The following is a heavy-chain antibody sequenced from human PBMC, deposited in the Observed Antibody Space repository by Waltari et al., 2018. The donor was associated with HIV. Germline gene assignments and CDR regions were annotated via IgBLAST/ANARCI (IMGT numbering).Heavy chain of an antibody. CDR2: IWYDGSKT. CDR1: GFTLHNYS. Sequence: QVQLVESGGGVFQPGGSLRLSCAWAGFTLHNYSLNGVRQAAGKGLGWVGVIWYDGSKTYYEGSVKGRFTISRDTSKNTVYLQMSSLRAEDTALYYCARDQEFMTTVTPLAYWGQGTPVTVSS. J-gene: IGHJ4*02. D-gene: IGHD4-4*01. V-gene: IGHV3-33*01. CDR3: ARDQEFMTTVTPLAY.